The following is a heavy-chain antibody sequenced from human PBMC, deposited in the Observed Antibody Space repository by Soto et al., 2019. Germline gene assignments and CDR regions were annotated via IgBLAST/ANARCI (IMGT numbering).Heavy chain of an antibody. V-gene: IGHV3-9*01. CDR2: ISWNSGSI. CDR1: GFTFDDYA. CDR3: AKVSSWYEGYFDY. J-gene: IGHJ4*02. D-gene: IGHD6-13*01. Sequence: GGSLRLSCAASGFTFDDYAMHWVRQAPGKGLEWVSGISWNSGSIGYADSVKGRFTISRDNAKNSLYLQMNSLRAEDTALYYCAKVSSWYEGYFDYWGQGTLVTVSS.